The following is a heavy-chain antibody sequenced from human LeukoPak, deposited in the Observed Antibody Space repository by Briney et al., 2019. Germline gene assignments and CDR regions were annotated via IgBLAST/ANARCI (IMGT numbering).Heavy chain of an antibody. Sequence: SETLSLTCTVSGGSISSYYWSWIRQPAGKGLEWIGRISTSGSTNYNPSLKSRVTMSVDTSKNQFSLKLSSVTAADTAVYYCAREKRSAWLVQGGFDYWGQGTLVTVSS. J-gene: IGHJ4*02. CDR1: GGSISSYY. CDR3: AREKRSAWLVQGGFDY. D-gene: IGHD6-19*01. V-gene: IGHV4-4*07. CDR2: ISTSGST.